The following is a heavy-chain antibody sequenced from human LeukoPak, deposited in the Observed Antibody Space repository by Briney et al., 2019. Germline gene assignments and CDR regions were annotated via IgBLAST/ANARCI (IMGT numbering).Heavy chain of an antibody. CDR3: ASDEEDVLRYFFDY. J-gene: IGHJ4*02. D-gene: IGHD3-9*01. CDR2: IEKDGSNK. V-gene: IGHV3-30*02. Sequence: GSLRLSCAASGFTFKTYGMHWVRPAPGKGLDWVAFIEKDGSNKYYADSVKGRFTVSRDNSKNRLYLQMNSLRAEDTAVYYCASDEEDVLRYFFDYWGQGTLVTVSS. CDR1: GFTFKTYG.